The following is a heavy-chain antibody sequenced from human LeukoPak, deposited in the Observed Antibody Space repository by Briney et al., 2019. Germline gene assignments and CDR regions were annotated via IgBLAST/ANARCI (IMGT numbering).Heavy chain of an antibody. Sequence: GGSLRLSCAASGFTFSGYAMHWVRQAPGKGLEWVAVISYDGSNKTYADSVKGRFTISRDNSKNTLYLQMNSLRAEDTAVYFCARDSYYYDSSGYWGQINYYYYYGMDVWGQGTTVTVSS. CDR1: GFTFSGYA. CDR2: ISYDGSNK. J-gene: IGHJ6*02. V-gene: IGHV3-30-3*01. CDR3: ARDSYYYDSSGYWGQINYYYYYGMDV. D-gene: IGHD3-22*01.